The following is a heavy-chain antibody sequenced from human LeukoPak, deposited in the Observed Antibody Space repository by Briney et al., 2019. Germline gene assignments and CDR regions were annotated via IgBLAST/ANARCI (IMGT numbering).Heavy chain of an antibody. CDR2: TYHSGDT. CDR3: ARDLITHMDV. V-gene: IGHV4-39*07. CDR1: GGSISSSSYY. Sequence: PSETLSLTCTVSGGSISSSSYYWGWIRQPPGKGLEWIGSTYHSGDTYYNPSLKSRVTISVDTSKDHFSLRLTSVTATDTAVYYCARDLITHMDVWGKGTTVTVSS. J-gene: IGHJ6*03. D-gene: IGHD3-10*01.